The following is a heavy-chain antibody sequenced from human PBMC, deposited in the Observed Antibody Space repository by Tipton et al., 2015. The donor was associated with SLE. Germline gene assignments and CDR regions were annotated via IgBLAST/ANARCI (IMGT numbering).Heavy chain of an antibody. J-gene: IGHJ6*02. V-gene: IGHV4-39*01. CDR1: GGSISSSSYY. CDR2: IYYSGST. CDR3: ARRVRFGEFPYGMDV. Sequence: LRLSCTVSGGSISSSSYYWGWIRQPPGKGLEWIGSIYYSGSTYYNPSLKSRVTISVDTSKNQFSLKLNSVTAADTAVYYCARRVRFGEFPYGMDVWGQGTTVTVSS. D-gene: IGHD3-10*01.